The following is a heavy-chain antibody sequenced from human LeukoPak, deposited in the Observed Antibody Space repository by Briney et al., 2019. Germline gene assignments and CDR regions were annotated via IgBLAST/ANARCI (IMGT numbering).Heavy chain of an antibody. V-gene: IGHV1-46*01. CDR2: INPSGGST. D-gene: IGHD6-13*01. J-gene: IGHJ5*02. CDR3: ARGKRSGDWRGVPWQQLVGRNWFDP. Sequence: ASVKVSCKASGYTFTSYYMHWVRQAPGQGLEWMGIINPSGGSTSYAQKFQGRVTMTRDTSTSTVYMELSSLRSEDTAVYYCARGKRSGDWRGVPWQQLVGRNWFDPWGQGTLVTVSS. CDR1: GYTFTSYY.